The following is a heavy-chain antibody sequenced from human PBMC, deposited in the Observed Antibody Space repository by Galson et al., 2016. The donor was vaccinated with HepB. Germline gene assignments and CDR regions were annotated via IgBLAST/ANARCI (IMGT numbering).Heavy chain of an antibody. J-gene: IGHJ4*02. CDR3: ARESYYGGNSLDQYYFDY. Sequence: SLRLSCAVSGFTFSSYSMDWVRQAPGKGLEWVSYITSSSSTIYYADSVKGRFTISRDNAKNSLYLQMNSLRDEDTAGYYCARESYYGGNSLDQYYFDYWGQGTLVTVSS. CDR1: GFTFSSYS. D-gene: IGHD4-23*01. CDR2: ITSSSSTI. V-gene: IGHV3-48*02.